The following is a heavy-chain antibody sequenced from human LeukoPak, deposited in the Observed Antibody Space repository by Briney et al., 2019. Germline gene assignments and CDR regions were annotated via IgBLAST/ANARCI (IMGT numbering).Heavy chain of an antibody. CDR3: AKDPYDFWSGYRYWYYFDY. D-gene: IGHD3-3*01. V-gene: IGHV3-30*18. J-gene: IGHJ4*02. CDR2: IPYDGSNK. Sequence: GGSLRLSCAASGFTFSSYGMHWVRQAPGKGLEWVAVIPYDGSNKYYADSVKGRFTISRDNSKSTLYLQMNSLRAEDTAVYYCAKDPYDFWSGYRYWYYFDYWGQGTQVTVSS. CDR1: GFTFSSYG.